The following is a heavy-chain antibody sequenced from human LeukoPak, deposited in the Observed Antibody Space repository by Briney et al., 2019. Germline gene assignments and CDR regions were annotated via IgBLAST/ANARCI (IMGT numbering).Heavy chain of an antibody. CDR3: ARGFGYYYYYGMDV. CDR1: GGSFSGYY. CDR2: INHSGST. V-gene: IGHV4-34*01. Sequence: SETLSLTCAVYGGSFSGYYWSWIRQPPGKGLEWIGEINHSGSTNYNPSLKSRVTISVDTSKNQFSLKLSSVTAADTAVYYCARGFGYYYYYGMDVWGQGTTGTVSS. J-gene: IGHJ6*02. D-gene: IGHD3-10*01.